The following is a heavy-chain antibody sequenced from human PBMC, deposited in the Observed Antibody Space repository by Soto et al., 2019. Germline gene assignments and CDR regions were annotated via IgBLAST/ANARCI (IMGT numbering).Heavy chain of an antibody. CDR1: GYTFTNFG. CDR2: ISAYNGNT. CDR3: ARVVGGSGPGMDV. V-gene: IGHV1-18*01. D-gene: IGHD3-10*01. J-gene: IGHJ6*01. Sequence: ASVKVSCKASGYTFTNFGISWVRQAPGQGLEWMGWISAYNGNTNYAQKFQGRVTMTTDTSTSTAYMEVRSLRFDDTAVYYCARVVGGSGPGMDVWGQGTTVTVSS.